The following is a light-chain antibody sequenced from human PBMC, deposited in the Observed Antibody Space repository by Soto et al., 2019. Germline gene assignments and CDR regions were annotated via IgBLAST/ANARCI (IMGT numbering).Light chain of an antibody. CDR2: DVS. J-gene: IGLJ3*02. Sequence: QSVLTQPRSVSGSPGQSVTISCTGTSSDVGGYNYVSWYQQHPGKAPKLMIYDVSKRPSGVPDRFSGSKSGNTASLTISGLQAEDEADYYCCSYAGSYTVLWVFGGGTKLTVL. V-gene: IGLV2-11*01. CDR1: SSDVGGYNY. CDR3: CSYAGSYTVLWV.